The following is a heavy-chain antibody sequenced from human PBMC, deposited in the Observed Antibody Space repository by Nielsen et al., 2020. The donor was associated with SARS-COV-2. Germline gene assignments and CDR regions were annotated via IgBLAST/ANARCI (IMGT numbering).Heavy chain of an antibody. J-gene: IGHJ5*02. CDR2: IYYSGST. CDR1: GGSISSSSYY. CDR3: ARDRGTMVRGVIPNWFDP. D-gene: IGHD3-10*01. Sequence: SETLSLTCTVSGGSISSSSYYWGWIRQPPGKGLEWIGSIYYSGSTYYNPSLKSRVTISVDTSKNQFSLKLSSVTAADTAVYYCARDRGTMVRGVIPNWFDPWGQGTLVTVSS. V-gene: IGHV4-39*07.